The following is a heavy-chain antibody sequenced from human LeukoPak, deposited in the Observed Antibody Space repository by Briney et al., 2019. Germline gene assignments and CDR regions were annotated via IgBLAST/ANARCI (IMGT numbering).Heavy chain of an antibody. J-gene: IGHJ6*03. V-gene: IGHV3-23*01. CDR1: GFTFNNYV. Sequence: GGSLRLSCAASGFTFNNYVMSWVRQFPGKGLEWVSAISGSGGGAYYANSVKGRFTISRDNSKNTLYLQMNSLRAEDTAVYYCARDYYDSSGYIRSYYYYMDVWGKGTTVTVSS. CDR2: ISGSGGGA. D-gene: IGHD3-22*01. CDR3: ARDYYDSSGYIRSYYYYMDV.